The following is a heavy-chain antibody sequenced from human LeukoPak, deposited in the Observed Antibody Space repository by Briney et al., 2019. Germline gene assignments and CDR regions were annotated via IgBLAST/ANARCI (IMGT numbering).Heavy chain of an antibody. CDR1: GFTFSSYS. Sequence: GGSLRLSCAASGFTFSSYSMNWVRQAPGKGLEWVSSISSSSSYIYYADSVKGRFTISRDNAKNSLYLQMNSLRAEDTAVYYCARAEYGSGSCLYYWGQGTLVTVSS. J-gene: IGHJ4*02. CDR3: ARAEYGSGSCLYY. V-gene: IGHV3-21*01. CDR2: ISSSSSYI. D-gene: IGHD3-10*01.